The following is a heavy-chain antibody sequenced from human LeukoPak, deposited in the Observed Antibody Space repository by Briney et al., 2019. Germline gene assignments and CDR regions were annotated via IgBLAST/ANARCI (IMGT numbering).Heavy chain of an antibody. CDR1: GGSISNSRYY. Sequence: SETLSLTCTVSGGSISNSRYYWGWIRQPPGKGLEWIASIFYGGSTHYNPSLKSRVTILVDTSKNQFSLKLSSVTAADTAVYYCARPEIGIAVAGTFFDYWGQGTLVTVSS. D-gene: IGHD6-19*01. J-gene: IGHJ4*02. V-gene: IGHV4-39*07. CDR2: IFYGGST. CDR3: ARPEIGIAVAGTFFDY.